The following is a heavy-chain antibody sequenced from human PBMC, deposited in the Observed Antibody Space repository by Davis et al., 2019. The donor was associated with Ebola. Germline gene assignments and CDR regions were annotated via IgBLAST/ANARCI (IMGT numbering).Heavy chain of an antibody. Sequence: ASVKVSCKASGYTFSNHAINWVRQAPGQGPEWMGWIDTNTGNPAYARGFTGRFVFSLDTSVSTAYLQITSLQAEDTALYYCARDIVGATSAFDIWGQGTMVTVSS. CDR3: ARDIVGATSAFDI. D-gene: IGHD1-26*01. CDR1: GYTFSNHA. CDR2: IDTNTGNP. V-gene: IGHV7-4-1*02. J-gene: IGHJ3*02.